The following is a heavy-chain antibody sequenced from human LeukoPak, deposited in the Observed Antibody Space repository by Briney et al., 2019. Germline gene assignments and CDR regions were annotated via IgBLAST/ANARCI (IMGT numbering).Heavy chain of an antibody. D-gene: IGHD6-19*01. V-gene: IGHV4-59*01. CDR2: IYYSGST. CDR3: ARAKYSSGWYDY. CDR1: DGSINSYY. Sequence: PSETLSLTCSVSDGSINSYYWNWIRRPPGKGLEWIGYIYYSGSTNYNPSLKSRVTISVDTSKNQFSLKLSSVTAADTAVYYCARAKYSSGWYDYWGQGTLVTVPS. J-gene: IGHJ4*02.